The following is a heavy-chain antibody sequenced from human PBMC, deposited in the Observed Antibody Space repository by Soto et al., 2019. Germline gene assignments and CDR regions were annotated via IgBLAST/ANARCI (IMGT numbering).Heavy chain of an antibody. Sequence: GSGPTLVNPTQTLTLTCTFSGFSLSTSGVGVGWIRQPPGKALEWLALIYWDDDKRYSPSLKSRLTITKDTSKNQVVLTMTNMDPVDTATYYCAPVVVAATRVGRWFDPWGQGTLVTVS. CDR2: IYWDDDK. CDR3: APVVVAATRVGRWFDP. V-gene: IGHV2-5*02. CDR1: GFSLSTSGVG. J-gene: IGHJ5*02. D-gene: IGHD2-15*01.